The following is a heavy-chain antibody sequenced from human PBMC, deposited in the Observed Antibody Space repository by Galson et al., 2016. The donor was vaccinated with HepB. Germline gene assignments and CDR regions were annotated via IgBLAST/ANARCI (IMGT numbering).Heavy chain of an antibody. V-gene: IGHV4-4*02. CDR1: SDSLSTSDW. J-gene: IGHJ3*02. CDR2: INDSGTT. Sequence: SETLSLTCTVSSDSLSTSDWWSWVRQSPRKGLEWIGEINDSGTTNYNPSLAGRVTISVDTSKNQFSLRLTSVTAADTAVYYCARDATSRATHATFYMWGQGTVVTVSS. CDR3: ARDATSRATHATFYM. D-gene: IGHD1-1*01.